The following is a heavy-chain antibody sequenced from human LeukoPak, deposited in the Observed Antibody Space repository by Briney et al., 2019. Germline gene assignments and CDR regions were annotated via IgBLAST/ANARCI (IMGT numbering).Heavy chain of an antibody. J-gene: IGHJ6*02. D-gene: IGHD3-22*01. CDR2: IYYSGST. Sequence: SETLSLTCTVSGGSISSYYWSWIRQPPGKGLEWIGYIYYSGSTNYNPSLKSRVTISVDTSKNQFSLKLSSVTAADTAVYYCARLLMIADSSYGMDVWGQGTTVTVSS. CDR1: GGSISSYY. CDR3: ARLLMIADSSYGMDV. V-gene: IGHV4-59*08.